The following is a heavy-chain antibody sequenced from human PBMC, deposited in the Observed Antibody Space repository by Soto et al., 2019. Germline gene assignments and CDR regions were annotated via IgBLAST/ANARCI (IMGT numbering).Heavy chain of an antibody. V-gene: IGHV4-31*03. Sequence: PSETLSLTFTVSGGSITTGGSYWSWIRQHPGKGLEWIGNIYHSGNTYYNPSLKSRLTISVDTSKNHFSLMVDSVTAADTAVYYCARARFQVLYGKPYFDSWGQGTLVTVSS. J-gene: IGHJ4*02. D-gene: IGHD2-2*02. CDR1: GGSITTGGSY. CDR3: ARARFQVLYGKPYFDS. CDR2: IYHSGNT.